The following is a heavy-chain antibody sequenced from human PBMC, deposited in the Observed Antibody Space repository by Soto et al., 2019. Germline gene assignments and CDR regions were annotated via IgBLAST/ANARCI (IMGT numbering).Heavy chain of an antibody. CDR3: AIAYFVWSSEQPYYFDY. Sequence: GGSLRLSCAASGFTFSSYAMSWVRQAPGKGLEWVSAISGSGGRSYYADSVKGRFTISRDNSKSTLYLQMNSLRAEDTAVYYCAIAYFVWSSEQPYYFDYWGQGTLVTVSS. J-gene: IGHJ4*02. CDR1: GFTFSSYA. D-gene: IGHD3-16*01. V-gene: IGHV3-23*01. CDR2: ISGSGGRS.